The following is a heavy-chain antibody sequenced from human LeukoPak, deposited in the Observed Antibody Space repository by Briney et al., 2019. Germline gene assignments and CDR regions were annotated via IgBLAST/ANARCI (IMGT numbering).Heavy chain of an antibody. D-gene: IGHD2-21*01. CDR2: MSSGGTYI. Sequence: GGSLRLSCAVSGFNFNSYAMTCVRQAPGKGLEWISSMSSGGTYIYYADSVRGRFTISRDNTKNSLYLLMNDLRVEDTALYYCARDRPTGASRVFVVQWGQGTPVTVSS. CDR3: ARDRPTGASRVFVVQ. J-gene: IGHJ4*02. V-gene: IGHV3-21*06. CDR1: GFNFNSYA.